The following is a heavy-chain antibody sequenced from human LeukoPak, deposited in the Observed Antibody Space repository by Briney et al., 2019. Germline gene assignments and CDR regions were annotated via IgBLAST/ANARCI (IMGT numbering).Heavy chain of an antibody. CDR2: IYRSGTT. CDR3: ARRDRWFDP. Sequence: SETLSLTCGVSGYSISTGYYWGWIRQSPGKGLEWIGNIYRSGTTYYNPSLKSRITISVDTSKNQFSLRLTSVTAADTAVYYCARRDRWFDPWGQGTLVTVSS. V-gene: IGHV4-38-2*01. CDR1: GYSISTGYY. J-gene: IGHJ5*02.